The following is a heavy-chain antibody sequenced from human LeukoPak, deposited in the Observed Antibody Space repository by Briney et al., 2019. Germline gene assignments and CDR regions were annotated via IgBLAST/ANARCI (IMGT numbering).Heavy chain of an antibody. V-gene: IGHV3-53*01. CDR1: GYAVGSNY. J-gene: IGHJ4*02. CDR2: IYSGGAI. Sequence: GGSLRLSRVASGYAVGSNYMSWVRQAPGKGLEWVSLIYSGGAIRYAGSVKGRFTISRDSSKNTLFLQMNDLTVEDTARYYCARRPGNWGQGILVTVSS. CDR3: ARRPGN. D-gene: IGHD1-14*01.